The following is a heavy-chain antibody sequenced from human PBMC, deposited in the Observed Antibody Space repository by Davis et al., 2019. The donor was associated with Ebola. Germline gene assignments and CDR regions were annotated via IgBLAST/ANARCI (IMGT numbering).Heavy chain of an antibody. CDR3: AKFGAAAGGYGMDV. D-gene: IGHD6-13*01. CDR2: ISGSGGST. V-gene: IGHV3-23*01. Sequence: GESLKISCAASGFTFSSYAMSWVRQAPGKGLEWVSAISGSGGSTYYADSVKGRFTISRDNSKNTLYLQMNSLRAEDTAVYYCAKFGAAAGGYGMDVWGQGTTVTVSS. J-gene: IGHJ6*02. CDR1: GFTFSSYA.